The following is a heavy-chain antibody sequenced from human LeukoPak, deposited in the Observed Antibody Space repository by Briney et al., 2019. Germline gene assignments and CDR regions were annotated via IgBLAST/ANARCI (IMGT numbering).Heavy chain of an antibody. CDR1: GYTFTSYD. J-gene: IGHJ4*02. Sequence: ASVKASCKASGYTFTSYDINWVRQATGQGLEWMGWMNPNSGNTGYAQKFQGRVTITRNTSISTAYMELSSLRSEDTAVYYCAREGYCTNGVCYGDYWGQGTLVTVSS. CDR2: MNPNSGNT. D-gene: IGHD2-8*01. V-gene: IGHV1-8*03. CDR3: AREGYCTNGVCYGDY.